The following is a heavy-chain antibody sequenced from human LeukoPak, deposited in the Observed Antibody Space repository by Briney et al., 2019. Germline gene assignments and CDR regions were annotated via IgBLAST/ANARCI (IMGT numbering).Heavy chain of an antibody. J-gene: IGHJ4*02. CDR3: ARGYGWASYNNFNY. Sequence: PSETLSLTCTVSGDSMRGYYWSWIRQSPGKGLEWIGDIHYSGTTDYNPSLKGRVTISVDTSKNQFSLKLSSVTAADTAVYYCARGYGWASYNNFNYWGQGILVTVSA. D-gene: IGHD3-10*01. CDR1: GDSMRGYY. V-gene: IGHV4-59*01. CDR2: IHYSGTT.